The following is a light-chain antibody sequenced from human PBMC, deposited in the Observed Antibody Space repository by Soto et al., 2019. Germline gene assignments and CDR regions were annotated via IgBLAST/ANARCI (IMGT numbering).Light chain of an antibody. Sequence: EIVLTQSPGTLSLSPGETATLSCRASQSVSHLAWYQQKPGQAPRLLVYAASSRATGIPDRFSGSGSGTDFTLTISRLEPEDFAVYYCHQYGGSPLYTVGQGTRLEIK. CDR1: QSVSH. CDR3: HQYGGSPLYT. CDR2: AAS. V-gene: IGKV3-20*01. J-gene: IGKJ2*01.